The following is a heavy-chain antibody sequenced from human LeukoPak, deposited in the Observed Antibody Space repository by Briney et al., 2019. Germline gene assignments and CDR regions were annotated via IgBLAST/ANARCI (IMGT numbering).Heavy chain of an antibody. CDR1: GYTFTRYY. J-gene: IGHJ5*02. D-gene: IGHD3-16*02. CDR3: ARDNSVGDIAWWFDP. V-gene: IGHV1-46*01. CDR2: INPTGGST. Sequence: GASFKIAFKASGYTFTRYYMHWVRQVTGQGLEWIGLINPTGGSTGYAQKFQGRVTMTRDMSTSTDYMELSSLRSEDTAIYYCARDNSVGDIAWWFDPWGQGTLVTVSS.